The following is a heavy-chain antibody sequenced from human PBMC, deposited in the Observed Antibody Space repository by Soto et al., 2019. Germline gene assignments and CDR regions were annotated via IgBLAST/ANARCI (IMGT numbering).Heavy chain of an antibody. D-gene: IGHD6-13*01. CDR3: ARHYFIAAADYYFDY. Sequence: ETLSLTCTVSGGSISSSSYYWGWIRQPPGKGLEWIGSIYYSGSTYYNPSLKSRVTISVDTSKNQFSLELSSVTAADTAVYYCARHYFIAAADYYFDYWGQGTLVTVSS. J-gene: IGHJ4*02. CDR1: GGSISSSSYY. CDR2: IYYSGST. V-gene: IGHV4-39*01.